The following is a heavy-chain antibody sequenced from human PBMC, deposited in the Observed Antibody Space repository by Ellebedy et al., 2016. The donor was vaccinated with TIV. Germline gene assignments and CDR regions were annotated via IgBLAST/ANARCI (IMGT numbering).Heavy chain of an antibody. Sequence: SETLSLTXTVSGGSISSGGYYWSWIRQPPGKGLEWIGYIYYSGSTNYNPSLKSRVTISVDTSKNQFSLKLSSVTAADTAVYYCARDGYSSGWYWGQGTLVTVSS. CDR3: ARDGYSSGWY. CDR2: IYYSGST. D-gene: IGHD6-19*01. CDR1: GGSISSGGYY. V-gene: IGHV4-61*08. J-gene: IGHJ4*02.